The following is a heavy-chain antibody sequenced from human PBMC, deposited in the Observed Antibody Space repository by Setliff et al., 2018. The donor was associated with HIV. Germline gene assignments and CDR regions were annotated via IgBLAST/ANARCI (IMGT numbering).Heavy chain of an antibody. CDR1: GDSISGQY. CDR2: IHSTGST. D-gene: IGHD3-22*01. CDR3: ARLGRAIDRGGYSLRFDY. J-gene: IGHJ4*02. V-gene: IGHV4-4*07. Sequence: SETLSLTCTVSGDSISGQYWSWIRQPAGKGLEWIGRIHSTGSTHYNPSLKSRVTISVDTSKNQFSLKLSSVTAADTAVYYCARLGRAIDRGGYSLRFDYWGQGTLVTVSS.